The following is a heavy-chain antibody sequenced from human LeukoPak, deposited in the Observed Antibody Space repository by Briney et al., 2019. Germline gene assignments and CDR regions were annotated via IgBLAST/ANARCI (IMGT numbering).Heavy chain of an antibody. CDR1: GYTFTSYG. Sequence: HRASVKVSCKASGYTFTSYGISWVRQAPGQGLEWMGWISAYNGNTNYAQKLQGRVTMTTDTSTSTAYMELRSLRSDDTAVYYCARDHLDDFWSGYGGYWGQGTLVTVSS. CDR2: ISAYNGNT. V-gene: IGHV1-18*01. D-gene: IGHD3-3*01. J-gene: IGHJ4*02. CDR3: ARDHLDDFWSGYGGY.